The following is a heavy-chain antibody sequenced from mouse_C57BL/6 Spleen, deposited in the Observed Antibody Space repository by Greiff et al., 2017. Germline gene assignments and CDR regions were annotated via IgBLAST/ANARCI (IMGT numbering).Heavy chain of an antibody. CDR3: ARRLGRDYYAMDY. J-gene: IGHJ4*01. CDR1: GFTFSDYG. Sequence: EVQLVESGGGLVKPGGSLKLSCAASGFTFSDYGMHWVRQAPEKGLEWVAYISSGSSTIYYADTVKGRFTISRDNAKNTLFLQMTSLRSEDKAMYYCARRLGRDYYAMDYWGQGTSVTVSS. D-gene: IGHD4-1*01. V-gene: IGHV5-17*01. CDR2: ISSGSSTI.